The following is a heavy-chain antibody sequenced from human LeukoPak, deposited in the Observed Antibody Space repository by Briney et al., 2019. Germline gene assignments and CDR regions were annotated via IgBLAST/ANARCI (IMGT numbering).Heavy chain of an antibody. CDR3: ARHPGRTESY. CDR2: IYTSGST. V-gene: IGHV4-61*02. J-gene: IGHJ4*02. Sequence: SQTLSLTCTVSGGSISSGSYYWSWIRQPAGKGLEWIGRIYTSGSTNYNPSLKSRVTISVDTSKNQFSLKLSSVTAADTAVYYCARHPGRTESYWGQGTLVTVSS. CDR1: GGSISSGSYY. D-gene: IGHD1-14*01.